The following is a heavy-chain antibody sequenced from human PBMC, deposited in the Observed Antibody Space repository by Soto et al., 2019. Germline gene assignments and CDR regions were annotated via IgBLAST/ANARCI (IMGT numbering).Heavy chain of an antibody. CDR1: GGTFSSYT. J-gene: IGHJ3*02. CDR2: IIPILGIA. D-gene: IGHD2-15*01. Sequence: SVKVSCKASGGTFSSYTISWVRQAPGQGLEWMGRIIPILGIANYAQKFQGRVTITADKSTSTAYMELSSLRSEDTAVYYCAREGRVEVVAATPFAFDIWGQGTMVTVSS. V-gene: IGHV1-69*04. CDR3: AREGRVEVVAATPFAFDI.